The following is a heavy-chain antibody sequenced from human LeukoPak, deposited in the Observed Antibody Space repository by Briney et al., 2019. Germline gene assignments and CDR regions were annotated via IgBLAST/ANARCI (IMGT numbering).Heavy chain of an antibody. CDR2: INSDGSST. CDR1: GFTFSSYW. Sequence: GGSLRLSCAASGFTFSSYWMHWVRQAPGKGLVWVSRINSDGSSTTYADSVKGRFTIPRDNAKNTLYLQMNSLRAEDAAVYYCTRGRVVTNFDYWGQGTLVTVSS. CDR3: TRGRVVTNFDY. J-gene: IGHJ4*02. V-gene: IGHV3-74*03. D-gene: IGHD4-23*01.